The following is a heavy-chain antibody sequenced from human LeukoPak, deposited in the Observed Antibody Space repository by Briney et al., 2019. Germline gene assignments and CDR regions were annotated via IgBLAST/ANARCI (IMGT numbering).Heavy chain of an antibody. J-gene: IGHJ5*02. Sequence: KPSETLSLTCAVYGGSFSGYYWSWIRQPPGKGLEWIGEINHSGSTNYNPSLKSRVTISVDTSKNQFSLKLSSVTAADTAVYYCVRVVVPAAGFDPWGQGTLVTASS. V-gene: IGHV4-34*01. D-gene: IGHD2-2*01. CDR2: INHSGST. CDR3: VRVVVPAAGFDP. CDR1: GGSFSGYY.